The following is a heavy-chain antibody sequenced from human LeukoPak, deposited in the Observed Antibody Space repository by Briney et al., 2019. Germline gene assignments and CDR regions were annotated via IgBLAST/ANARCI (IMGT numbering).Heavy chain of an antibody. D-gene: IGHD5-12*01. CDR1: AGSFSGYY. J-gene: IGHJ4*02. CDR3: ARGPKGVAGYDYYFDY. CDR2: INHSGST. V-gene: IGHV4-34*01. Sequence: PSETRSPAWAVYAGSFSGYYWSWIRQPPENGLEWDGEINHSGSTNYNPYLKSRVTISVDTSKNQFSLKLSSVTAADTAVYYCARGPKGVAGYDYYFDYWGQGTLVTVSS.